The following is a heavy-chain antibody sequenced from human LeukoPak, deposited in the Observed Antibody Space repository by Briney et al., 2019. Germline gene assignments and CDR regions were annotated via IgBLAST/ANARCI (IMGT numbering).Heavy chain of an antibody. J-gene: IGHJ4*02. CDR2: MSYDGSHK. D-gene: IGHD3/OR15-3a*01. Sequence: GGSLRLSCAASGFTFKTYEMHWVRQAPGKGLEWVAVMSYDGSHKYYADSVKGRFAISRDNSNNTLYLQMNSLRIEDTAVYYCVLDAFDYWGRGTLVTVSS. CDR1: GFTFKTYE. CDR3: VLDAFDY. V-gene: IGHV3-30*09.